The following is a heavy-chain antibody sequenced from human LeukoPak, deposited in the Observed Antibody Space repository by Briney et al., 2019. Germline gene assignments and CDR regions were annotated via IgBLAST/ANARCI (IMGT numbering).Heavy chain of an antibody. CDR2: IIPIFGTA. CDR3: AKCLGSGWYASPD. Sequence: SVKVSCKASVGTFSSYAISWVRQAPGQGLEWMGGIIPIFGTANYAQKFQGRVTITADESTSTAYMELSSLRAEDTAVYYCAKCLGSGWYASPDWGQGTLVTVSS. J-gene: IGHJ4*02. V-gene: IGHV1-69*13. D-gene: IGHD6-13*01. CDR1: VGTFSSYA.